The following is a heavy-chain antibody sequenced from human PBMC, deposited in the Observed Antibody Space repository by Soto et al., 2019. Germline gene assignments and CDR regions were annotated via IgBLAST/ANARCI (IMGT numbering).Heavy chain of an antibody. J-gene: IGHJ6*03. D-gene: IGHD3-9*01. CDR2: LYWDDDK. V-gene: IGHV2-5*02. CDR1: GIALDATDVG. Sequence: QITLKESGPTLVKPTETLTLTCSFSGIALDATDVGVAWIRQPPGKALEWLALLYWDDDKRFNDAQKSRLTVTNVPSKNQVILTMTNMDTVDTGTDYCAHTITRFRIRMDLWGSGTTVIVS. CDR3: AHTITRFRIRMDL.